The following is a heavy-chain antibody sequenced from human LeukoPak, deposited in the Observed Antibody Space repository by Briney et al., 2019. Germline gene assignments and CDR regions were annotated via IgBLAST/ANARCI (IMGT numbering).Heavy chain of an antibody. D-gene: IGHD3-10*01. CDR1: GFTFSSYE. J-gene: IGHJ3*02. Sequence: PGGSLRLSCAASGFTFSSYEMNWVRQAPGKGLEWVANIKQDGSEKYYVDSVKGRFTISRDNAKNSLYLQMNSLRAKDTAVYYCARDLPRGWYDAFDIWGQGTMVTVSS. CDR2: IKQDGSEK. V-gene: IGHV3-7*01. CDR3: ARDLPRGWYDAFDI.